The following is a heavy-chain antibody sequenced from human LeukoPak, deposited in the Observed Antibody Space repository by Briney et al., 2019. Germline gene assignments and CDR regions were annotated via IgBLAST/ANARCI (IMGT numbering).Heavy chain of an antibody. CDR2: LTRTSSAT. D-gene: IGHD3-10*01. Sequence: PGGSLRLSCVGSGFRFSSYDMNWVRQAPGRGLEWLSYLTRTSSATWYADSVKGRFTISRDNPKNTLYLQMNSLRVEDTAVYYCAKRKGGHGSGSFDYWGQGTVVTVSS. CDR3: AKRKGGHGSGSFDY. V-gene: IGHV3-48*01. CDR1: GFRFSSYD. J-gene: IGHJ4*02.